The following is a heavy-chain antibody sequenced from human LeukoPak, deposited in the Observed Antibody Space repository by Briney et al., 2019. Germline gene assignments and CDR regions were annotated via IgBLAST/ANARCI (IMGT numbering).Heavy chain of an antibody. V-gene: IGHV3-48*01. D-gene: IGHD3-10*01. CDR1: GFTFSTYN. Sequence: GGSLRLSCAASGFTFSTYNMNWLRQAPGKGLEWVSYISSGSNTIFYSDSVKGRFTIPRDNAKTSLYLQMNSLRAEDTAVYYCARATPSGSYWFDYWGQGTLVTVSS. J-gene: IGHJ5*01. CDR3: ARATPSGSYWFDY. CDR2: ISSGSNTI.